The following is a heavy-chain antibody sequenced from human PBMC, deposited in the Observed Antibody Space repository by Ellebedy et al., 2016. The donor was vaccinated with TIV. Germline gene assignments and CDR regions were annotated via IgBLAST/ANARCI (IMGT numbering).Heavy chain of an antibody. J-gene: IGHJ3*02. Sequence: GESLKISCVASGFSFRSYWMTWVRQAPGKGLEWVANINQVESEKHYVDAVKGRFTISRDNAKNSLYLQVHSLRVEDTAVYYCATDGSYGDYRSPAHAFVIWGQGTMVTVSS. D-gene: IGHD4-17*01. V-gene: IGHV3-7*01. CDR2: INQVESEK. CDR3: ATDGSYGDYRSPAHAFVI. CDR1: GFSFRSYW.